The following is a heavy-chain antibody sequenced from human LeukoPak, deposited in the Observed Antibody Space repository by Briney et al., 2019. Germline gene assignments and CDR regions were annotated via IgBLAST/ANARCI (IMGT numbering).Heavy chain of an antibody. CDR3: ARLSCTSTSCYYYYYYYGMDV. V-gene: IGHV4-39*01. CDR2: IYYSGST. J-gene: IGHJ6*02. D-gene: IGHD2-2*01. CDR1: GGPISSSSSS. Sequence: PSETLSLTCTVSGGPISSSSSSWGWIRQPPGKGLEWIGRIYYSGSTYYNPSLKSRVTISVDTSKNQFSLKLSSVTAADTAVYYCARLSCTSTSCYYYYYYYGMDVWGQGTTVTVSS.